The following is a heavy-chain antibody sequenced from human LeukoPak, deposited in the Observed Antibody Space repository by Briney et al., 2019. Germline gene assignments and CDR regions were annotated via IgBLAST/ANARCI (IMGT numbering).Heavy chain of an antibody. CDR1: GGSISSYY. J-gene: IGHJ4*02. CDR3: WRHVKYQLFSHDY. Sequence: PSETLSLTCTVSGGSISSYYGSWIRQPPGKGREWIGYIYYSWSTSYNPSRKSRVTISLDTSKNQFSLKLSSVLAPDTARYYFWRHVKYQLFSHDYWGQGTLVTVSS. D-gene: IGHD2-2*01. V-gene: IGHV4-59*13. CDR2: IYYSWST.